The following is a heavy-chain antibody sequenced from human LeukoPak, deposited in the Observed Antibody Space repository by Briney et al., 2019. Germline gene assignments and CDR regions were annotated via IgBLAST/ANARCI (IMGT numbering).Heavy chain of an antibody. Sequence: SQTLSLTCTVSGGSISSGSYYWSWIRQPAGKGLEWIGRIYTSGSTNYNPSLKSRVTISVDTSKNQFSLKLSSVTAADTAVYYCARIVFITYGSGSSFDYWGQGTLVTVSS. CDR1: GGSISSGSYY. CDR2: IYTSGST. V-gene: IGHV4-61*02. CDR3: ARIVFITYGSGSSFDY. D-gene: IGHD3-10*01. J-gene: IGHJ4*02.